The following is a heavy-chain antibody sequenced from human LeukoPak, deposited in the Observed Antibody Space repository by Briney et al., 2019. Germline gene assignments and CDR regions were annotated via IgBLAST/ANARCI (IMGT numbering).Heavy chain of an antibody. D-gene: IGHD6-19*01. CDR3: AKEREVEQWLVRANDY. CDR2: IYSDNT. V-gene: IGHV3-53*01. J-gene: IGHJ4*02. Sequence: PGGSLRLSCTVSGFTVSTNSMSWVRQAPGKGLEWVSFIYSDNTHYSDSVKGRFTISRDNSKNTLYLQMNSLRAEDTAVYYCAKEREVEQWLVRANDYWGQGTLVTVSS. CDR1: GFTVSTNS.